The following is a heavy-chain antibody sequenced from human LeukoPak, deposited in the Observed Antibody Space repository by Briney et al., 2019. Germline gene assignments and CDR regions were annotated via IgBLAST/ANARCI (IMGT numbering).Heavy chain of an antibody. CDR2: INQDGGEK. Sequence: SGGSLRLSCAASGFTFSSYSMNWVRQAPGEGLEWVATINQDGGEKYYVDSVKGRFIISRDNAKNSVYLQMDSLRAEETAVYSCVRGHLWLENWGQGTLVTVSS. V-gene: IGHV3-7*03. CDR1: GFTFSSYS. D-gene: IGHD3-3*02. CDR3: VRGHLWLEN. J-gene: IGHJ4*02.